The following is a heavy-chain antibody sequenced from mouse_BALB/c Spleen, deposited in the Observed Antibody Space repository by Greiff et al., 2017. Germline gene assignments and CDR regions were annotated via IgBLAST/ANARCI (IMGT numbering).Heavy chain of an antibody. Sequence: QVQLQQSGPGLVQPSQSLSITCTVSGFSLTSYGVHWVRQSPGKGLEWLGVIWSGGSTDYNAAFISRLSISKDNSKSQVFFKMNSLQANDTAIYYCARNPLWLRPYYYAMDYWGQGTSVTVSS. CDR1: GFSLTSYG. CDR2: IWSGGST. CDR3: ARNPLWLRPYYYAMDY. J-gene: IGHJ4*01. V-gene: IGHV2-2*02. D-gene: IGHD2-2*01.